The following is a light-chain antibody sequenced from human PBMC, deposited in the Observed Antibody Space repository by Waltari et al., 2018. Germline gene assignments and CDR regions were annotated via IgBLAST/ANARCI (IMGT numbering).Light chain of an antibody. J-gene: IGLJ2*01. CDR1: STDVGGYDS. CDR2: DVS. CDR3: SSQSSNDVVL. V-gene: IGLV2-14*01. Sequence: QSALTQPASVSGSPGQSVTIFSAGTSTDVGGYDSVSCYQEHPGQAPRVIIYDVSDRPSGVSDRFSGSKSGNTASLTISGLQAEDEADYYCSSQSSNDVVLFGGGTKLTVL.